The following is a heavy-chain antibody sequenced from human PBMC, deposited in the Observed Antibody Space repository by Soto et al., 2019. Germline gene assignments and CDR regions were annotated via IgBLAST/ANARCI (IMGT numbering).Heavy chain of an antibody. CDR1: GGSISSGAYY. CDR3: ARGGSGYYNPFDY. Sequence: SETLSLTCSVSGGSISSGAYYWGWIRQHPGKGLEWIGYIYYSGSTYYNPSLKSRITISVDKSKNQFSLKLSSVTAADTAVYYCARGGSGYYNPFDYWGQGTLVTVSS. J-gene: IGHJ4*02. V-gene: IGHV4-31*03. CDR2: IYYSGST. D-gene: IGHD3-3*01.